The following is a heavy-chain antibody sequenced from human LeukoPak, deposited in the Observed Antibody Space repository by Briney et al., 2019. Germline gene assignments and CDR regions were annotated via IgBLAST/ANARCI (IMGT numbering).Heavy chain of an antibody. V-gene: IGHV1-69*16. Sequence: ASVKVSCKASGGTFSSYTISWVRQAPGQGLEWMGRIIPILGIANYAQKFQGRVTITTDESTSTAYMELSSLRSEDTAVYYCAREVSAAAPLRRAFDIWGQRTMVTVSS. CDR1: GGTFSSYT. J-gene: IGHJ3*02. D-gene: IGHD6-13*01. CDR2: IIPILGIA. CDR3: AREVSAAAPLRRAFDI.